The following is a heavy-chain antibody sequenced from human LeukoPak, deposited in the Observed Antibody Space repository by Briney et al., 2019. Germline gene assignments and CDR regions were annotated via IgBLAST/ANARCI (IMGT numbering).Heavy chain of an antibody. D-gene: IGHD1-26*01. CDR3: ARSALSVGATPTFDY. J-gene: IGHJ4*02. Sequence: KTGGSLRLSCAASGFTFSSYSMNWVHQAPGKGLEWVSSISSSSSYIYYADSVKGRFTIPRDNAKNSLYLQMNSLRAEDTAVYYCARSALSVGATPTFDYWGQGTLVTVSS. V-gene: IGHV3-21*01. CDR1: GFTFSSYS. CDR2: ISSSSSYI.